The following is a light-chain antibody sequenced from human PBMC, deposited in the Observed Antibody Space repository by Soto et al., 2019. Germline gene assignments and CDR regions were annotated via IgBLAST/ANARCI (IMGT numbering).Light chain of an antibody. CDR2: GAS. CDR1: QSIGTN. V-gene: IGKV3-15*01. J-gene: IGKJ1*01. Sequence: ETVMTQSPATLSVSPGDRVTLSCRASQSIGTNLLWLQQSPGQPPRLLISGASTRAPGIPARFSGSGSGTEFTLTISSLQSEDFTVYSCLQYHNLWAFGQGTKVEIK. CDR3: LQYHNLWA.